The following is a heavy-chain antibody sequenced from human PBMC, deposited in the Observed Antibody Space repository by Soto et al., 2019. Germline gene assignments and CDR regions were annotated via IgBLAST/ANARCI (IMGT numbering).Heavy chain of an antibody. V-gene: IGHV1-2*02. J-gene: IGHJ4*02. Sequence: QVQLVQSGAEVKKPGASVNVSCEASGYTFTGSSIPWVRQAPGQGLEWMGYINPNSGDTIFAQKFQGRFTMTRDTSISTAYMELSRVASDDTAVYYCARDLTGDPNYWGQGTLVTVSS. D-gene: IGHD7-27*01. CDR1: GYTFTGSS. CDR2: INPNSGDT. CDR3: ARDLTGDPNY.